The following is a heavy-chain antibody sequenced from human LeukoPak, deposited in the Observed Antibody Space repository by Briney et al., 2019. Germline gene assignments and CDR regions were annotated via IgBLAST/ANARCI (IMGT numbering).Heavy chain of an antibody. CDR2: IYYSGNT. Sequence: SETLSLTCTVSGGSINYYYWRWIRQPPGKGLEWIGYIYYSGNTNYNPSIKSRVTISVDTSKNQFSRKLSPVTAADTAVYYRARRGGNHNHFDYWGQGTLVTVSS. CDR1: GGSINYYY. J-gene: IGHJ4*02. CDR3: ARRGGNHNHFDY. D-gene: IGHD3-16*02. V-gene: IGHV4-59*08.